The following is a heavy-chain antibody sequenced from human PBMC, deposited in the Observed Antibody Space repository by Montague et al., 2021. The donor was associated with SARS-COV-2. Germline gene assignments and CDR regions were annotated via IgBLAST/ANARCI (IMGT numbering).Heavy chain of an antibody. J-gene: IGHJ2*01. D-gene: IGHD3-22*01. Sequence: ETLSLTCTVSGGSINDHYRSWIRQSPGKGLEWIGYISSNGKTNXNPSLKSRVTLSADASRNEFSLKLDSVTAADTAVYFCARRGYYDSAGYHWHLDLWGRGMLVTVSS. CDR1: GGSINDHY. CDR3: ARRGYYDSAGYHWHLDL. CDR2: ISSNGKT. V-gene: IGHV4-4*09.